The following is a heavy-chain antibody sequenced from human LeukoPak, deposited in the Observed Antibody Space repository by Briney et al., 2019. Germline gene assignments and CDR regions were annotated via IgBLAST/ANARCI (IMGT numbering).Heavy chain of an antibody. J-gene: IGHJ4*02. CDR1: GGSISGYY. D-gene: IGHD3-10*01. CDR3: ARHGPADSRSYPLDY. V-gene: IGHV4-59*08. Sequence: SETLSLTCTVSGGSISGYYWSWIRQPPGKRLEWIAYIYNSVTTNYNPSLKSRLTISVDTSENQISLKLSSVTAADTGVYYCARHGPADSRSYPLDYWGQGTLVTVSS. CDR2: IYNSVTT.